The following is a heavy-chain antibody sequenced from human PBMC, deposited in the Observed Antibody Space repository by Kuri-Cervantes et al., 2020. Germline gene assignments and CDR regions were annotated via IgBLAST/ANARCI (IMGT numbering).Heavy chain of an antibody. V-gene: IGHV3-15*01. J-gene: IGHJ6*02. D-gene: IGHD2-15*01. CDR3: TTGLCSGGSCYHFHYYYGMDV. Sequence: GESLKISCAASGFAFSNAWMSWVRQAPGKGLEWVGRITSKTDGGTTDYAAPVKGRFTISRDDSKNTLYLQMNSLKTEDTAVYYCTTGLCSGGSCYHFHYYYGMDVWGQGTTVTVSS. CDR2: ITSKTDGGTT. CDR1: GFAFSNAW.